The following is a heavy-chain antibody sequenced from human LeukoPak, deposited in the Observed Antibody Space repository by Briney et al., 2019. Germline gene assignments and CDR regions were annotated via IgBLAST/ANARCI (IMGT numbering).Heavy chain of an antibody. CDR2: VNSNGGTK. CDR1: GFIFSNYA. D-gene: IGHD5-18*01. V-gene: IGHV3-64*03. J-gene: IGHJ4*01. CDR3: VKAMRRRNCYGLFDD. Sequence: GGSLRLSCSASGFIFSNYAMDWVRQAPGRGLEYVSSVNSNGGTKYYADSVKDRFTISRVNSKNTLYLQMSSLRPEDTAVYYCVKAMRRRNCYGLFDDWGHGTLVTVSS.